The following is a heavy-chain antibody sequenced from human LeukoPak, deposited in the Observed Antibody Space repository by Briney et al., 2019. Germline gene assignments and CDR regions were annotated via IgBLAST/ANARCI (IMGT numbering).Heavy chain of an antibody. J-gene: IGHJ3*02. V-gene: IGHV3-23*01. CDR3: AKSNGYGLVDI. CDR2: ISGSGGTT. CDR1: GFTFSSYA. Sequence: PGGSLRLSCAAPGFTFSSYAMSWVRQAPGKGLEWVSTISGSGGTTYYAEFVKGRFTISRDNSKNTLYLQMNSLRAEDTAVYYCAKSNGYGLVDIWGQGTMVTVSS. D-gene: IGHD3-10*01.